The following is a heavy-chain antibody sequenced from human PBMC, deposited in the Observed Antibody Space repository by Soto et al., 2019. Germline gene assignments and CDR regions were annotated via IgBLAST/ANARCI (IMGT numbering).Heavy chain of an antibody. V-gene: IGHV1-3*01. J-gene: IGHJ5*02. CDR1: GYTFTSYA. D-gene: IGHD2-15*01. CDR3: ARFGRCRGGSCYLSWFDP. Sequence: ASVKVSCKASGYTFTSYAMHWVRQAPGQRLEWMGWINAGNGNTKYSQKFQGRVTITRDTSASTAYMELSSLRSEDTAVYYCARFGRCRGGSCYLSWFDPWGQGTLVTVSS. CDR2: INAGNGNT.